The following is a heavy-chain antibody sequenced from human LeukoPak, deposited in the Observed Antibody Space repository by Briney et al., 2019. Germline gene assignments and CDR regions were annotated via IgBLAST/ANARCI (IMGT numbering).Heavy chain of an antibody. Sequence: SETLSLTCTVSGGSISSHYWSWIRQPPGKGLEWIGYVYYSGSTNYNPSLKSRVTISVDTSKNQFSLKLSSVTAADTAVYYCARTLWDGDNWFDPWGQGTLVTVSS. J-gene: IGHJ5*02. D-gene: IGHD1-26*01. V-gene: IGHV4-59*11. CDR3: ARTLWDGDNWFDP. CDR2: VYYSGST. CDR1: GGSISSHY.